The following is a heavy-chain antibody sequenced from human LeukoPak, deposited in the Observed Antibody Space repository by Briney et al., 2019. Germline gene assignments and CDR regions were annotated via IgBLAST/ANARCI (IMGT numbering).Heavy chain of an antibody. V-gene: IGHV3-9*01. CDR3: ARGDSSSSSYYYYGMDV. J-gene: IGHJ6*02. CDR2: ISWNSGSI. CDR1: GFTFDDYA. Sequence: GGSLRLSCAASGFTFDDYAMHWVRQAPGKGLEWVSGISWNSGSIGYADSVKGRFTISRDNAKNSLYLQMNSLRAEDTALYYCARGDSSSSSYYYYGMDVWGQGTTVTVSS. D-gene: IGHD6-6*01.